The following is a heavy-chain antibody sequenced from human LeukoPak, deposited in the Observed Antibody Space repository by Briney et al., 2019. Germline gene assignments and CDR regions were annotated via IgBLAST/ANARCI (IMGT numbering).Heavy chain of an antibody. CDR2: IYYSGST. CDR1: GGSISSYY. V-gene: IGHV4-59*01. CDR3: AGAETSTSPFDY. Sequence: NSSETLSLTCTVSGGSISSYYWSWIRQPPGKGLEWIGYIYYSGSTNYNPSLKSRVTISVDTSKNQFSLKLSSVTAADTAVYYCAGAETSTSPFDYWGQGTLVTVSS. D-gene: IGHD2-2*01. J-gene: IGHJ4*02.